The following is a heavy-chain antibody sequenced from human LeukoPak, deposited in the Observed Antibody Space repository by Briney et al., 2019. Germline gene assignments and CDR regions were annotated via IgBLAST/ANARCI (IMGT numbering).Heavy chain of an antibody. CDR2: ISYDGSNK. Sequence: PGGSLRLSCAASGFTFSSYGMHWVRQAPGKGLEWVAVISYDGSNKYYADSVKGRFTISRDNSKNTLYLQMSSLRAEDTAVYYCSTEQQLGAFDYWGQGTLVTVSS. D-gene: IGHD6-13*01. J-gene: IGHJ4*02. V-gene: IGHV3-30*03. CDR1: GFTFSSYG. CDR3: STEQQLGAFDY.